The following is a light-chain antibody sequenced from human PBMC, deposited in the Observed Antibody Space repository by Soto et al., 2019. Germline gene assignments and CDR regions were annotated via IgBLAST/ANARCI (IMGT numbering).Light chain of an antibody. Sequence: ETVLTQYPGTLSLSPGEKATLSCRAIQSVSSSYLAWYQQKPGQAPRLLIYGASSRATGIPDRFSGSGSGTDFTLTISRLEPEDFAVYYCQQYGSSPSWTFGQGTKVDIK. J-gene: IGKJ1*01. CDR1: QSVSSSY. CDR2: GAS. CDR3: QQYGSSPSWT. V-gene: IGKV3-20*01.